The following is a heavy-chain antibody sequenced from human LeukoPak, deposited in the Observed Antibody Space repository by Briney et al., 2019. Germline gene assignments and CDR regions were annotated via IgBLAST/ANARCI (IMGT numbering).Heavy chain of an antibody. Sequence: PGGSLRLSCAASGFTFSSYWMSWVRQAPGKGLEWVVNIKQDGSEKYYVDSVKGRFTISRDNAKNSLYLQMNSLRAEDTAVYYCARGGVTGDFDYWGQGTLVTVSS. CDR1: GFTFSSYW. CDR2: IKQDGSEK. D-gene: IGHD4-23*01. J-gene: IGHJ4*02. V-gene: IGHV3-7*01. CDR3: ARGGVTGDFDY.